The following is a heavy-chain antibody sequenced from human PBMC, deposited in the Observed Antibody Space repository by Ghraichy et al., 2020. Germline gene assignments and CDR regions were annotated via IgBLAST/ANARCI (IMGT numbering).Heavy chain of an antibody. Sequence: GGSLRLSCAASGFTFSTYSMSWVRQAPGKRLEWVSSIDRSSGTGKYYADSVKGRFTISRDNANNFLYLQMNSLSAEDTAVYYCGGAALDRYFDYRGLGTLVTVSS. V-gene: IGHV3-21*06. J-gene: IGHJ4*02. CDR2: IDRSSGTGK. D-gene: IGHD2-15*01. CDR3: GGAALDRYFDY. CDR1: GFTFSTYS.